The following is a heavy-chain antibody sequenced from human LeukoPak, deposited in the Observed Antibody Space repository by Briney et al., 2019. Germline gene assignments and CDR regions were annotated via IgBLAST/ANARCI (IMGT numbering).Heavy chain of an antibody. CDR1: RFTFSSYS. J-gene: IGHJ4*02. D-gene: IGHD6-19*01. CDR2: ISSSSSTI. CDR3: ARLRDSSGWPFDY. V-gene: IGHV3-48*04. Sequence: GGSLRLSCVGSRFTFSSYSMNWVRQAPGKGLEWVSYISSSSSTIYQADSVKGRITISRDNAKNSLYLQMNSLRAEDTAVYYCARLRDSSGWPFDYWGQGTLVTVSS.